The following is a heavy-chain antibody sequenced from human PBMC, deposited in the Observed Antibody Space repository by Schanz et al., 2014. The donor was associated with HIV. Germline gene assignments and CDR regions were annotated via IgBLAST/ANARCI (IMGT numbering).Heavy chain of an antibody. V-gene: IGHV1-69*06. Sequence: QVPLVQSGAEVKQPGSSVKVSCKASGGTFNNYAISWVRQAPGQGLEWMGGIIPIFGTVNFAQKFQGRVDMTRTTSISTAYMELRGLTSEDTAVYFCARARAKIEGRPVGNWFDPWGQGTLVTVSS. CDR1: GGTFNNYA. J-gene: IGHJ5*02. CDR3: ARARAKIEGRPVGNWFDP. D-gene: IGHD6-6*01. CDR2: IIPIFGTV.